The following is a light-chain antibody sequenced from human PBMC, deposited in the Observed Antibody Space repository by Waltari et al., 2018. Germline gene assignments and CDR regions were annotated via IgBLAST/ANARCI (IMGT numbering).Light chain of an antibody. CDR3: QTWGTDVGV. V-gene: IGLV4-69*01. J-gene: IGLJ2*01. Sequence: QHVLTQSPSASASLGASVKLTCTLSSGHSSYAIAWHQQQPEKGPRYLMKVNSDGSHRKGDGIPDRFSGSSSVAERYLTIASLQSEDEADYYCQTWGTDVGVFGGGTKLTVL. CDR2: VNSDGSH. CDR1: SGHSSYA.